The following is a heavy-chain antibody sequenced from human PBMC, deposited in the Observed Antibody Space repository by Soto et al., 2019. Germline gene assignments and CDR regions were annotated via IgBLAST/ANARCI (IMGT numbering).Heavy chain of an antibody. CDR1: GFSLSNARMG. D-gene: IGHD5-18*01. CDR2: IFSNDEK. V-gene: IGHV2-26*01. Sequence: SGPTLVNPTETLTLTCTVSGFSLSNARMGVSWIRQPPGKALEWLAHIFSNDEKSYSTSLKSRLTISKDTSKSQVVLTMTNMDPVDTATYYCARGARRGYSYGLVWDTGIYGMDVWGQGTTVTVSS. CDR3: ARGARRGYSYGLVWDTGIYGMDV. J-gene: IGHJ6*02.